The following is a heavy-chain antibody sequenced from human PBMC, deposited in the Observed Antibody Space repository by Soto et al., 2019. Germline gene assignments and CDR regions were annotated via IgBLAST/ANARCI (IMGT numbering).Heavy chain of an antibody. CDR3: ARGSAAGTKSPFDY. D-gene: IGHD6-13*01. CDR1: GGSISSYY. V-gene: IGHV4-59*01. J-gene: IGHJ4*02. Sequence: SETLSLTCTVSGGSISSYYLSWNPTSPGKGLEWIAYIHYSGSTNYNPSLKSRVTISVDTSKNQLSLKLSSVTAADTAVYYCARGSAAGTKSPFDYWGQGTLVTVSS. CDR2: IHYSGST.